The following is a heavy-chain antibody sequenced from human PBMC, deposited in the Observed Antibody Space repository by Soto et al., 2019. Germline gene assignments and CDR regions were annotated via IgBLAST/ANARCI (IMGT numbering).Heavy chain of an antibody. J-gene: IGHJ6*02. D-gene: IGHD2-15*01. CDR3: ERDKRYCTGRRCHWEARPIYSYGMDV. V-gene: IGHV4-59*01. CDR1: VFSISSYY. CDR2: IYYSGST. Sequence: PSATXSLTWTFSVFSISSYYCIWIRHPPGKGLEWIGYIYYSGSTNYNPSLKSRVTISVDKSKNQFSLKLSSVTAEDTAVYYCERDKRYCTGRRCHWEARPIYSYGMDVCGQGTTV.